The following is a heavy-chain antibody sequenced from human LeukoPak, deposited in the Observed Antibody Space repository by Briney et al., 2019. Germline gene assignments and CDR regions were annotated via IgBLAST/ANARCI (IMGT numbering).Heavy chain of an antibody. J-gene: IGHJ4*02. Sequence: PGGTLRLSCAASGFTFSNYGMSWVRQAPGKGLEWVSTISAGGGSTYYADSVKGRCTISRDNSNNALYLQMNSLRAEDTAVYYCARDRGYYGSGFDCWGQGTLVTVSS. CDR1: GFTFSNYG. CDR3: ARDRGYYGSGFDC. D-gene: IGHD3-10*01. V-gene: IGHV3-23*01. CDR2: ISAGGGST.